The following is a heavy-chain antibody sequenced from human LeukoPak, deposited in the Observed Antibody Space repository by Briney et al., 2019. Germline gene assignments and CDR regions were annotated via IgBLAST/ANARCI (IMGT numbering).Heavy chain of an antibody. J-gene: IGHJ6*02. Sequence: GGSLRLSCAASGFTFSDYYMSWIRQAPGKGLEWVSYISSSGSTIYYADSVKGRFTISRDNAKNSLYLQMNSLRAEDTAVYYCARDRYGDYGYYYCYYGMDVWGQGTTVTVSS. CDR2: ISSSGSTI. CDR3: ARDRYGDYGYYYCYYGMDV. V-gene: IGHV3-11*01. CDR1: GFTFSDYY. D-gene: IGHD4-17*01.